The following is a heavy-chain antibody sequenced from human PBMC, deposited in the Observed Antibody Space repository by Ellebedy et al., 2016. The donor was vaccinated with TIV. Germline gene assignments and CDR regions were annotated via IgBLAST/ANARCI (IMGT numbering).Heavy chain of an antibody. CDR3: ARHVGNGSHFDY. D-gene: IGHD5-24*01. J-gene: IGHJ4*02. Sequence: GESLKISCKGSGYSFTSYWISWVRQMPGKGLEWMGKIDPSDSYTNFSPSFQGHVTISADKSISTASLQWSSLKASDSAMYYCARHVGNGSHFDYWGQGTLVTVSS. V-gene: IGHV5-10-1*01. CDR1: GYSFTSYW. CDR2: IDPSDSYT.